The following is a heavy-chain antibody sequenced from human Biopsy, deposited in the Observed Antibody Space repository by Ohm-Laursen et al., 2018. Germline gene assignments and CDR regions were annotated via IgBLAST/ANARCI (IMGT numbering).Heavy chain of an antibody. CDR1: GFSVSNKY. CDR2: FYSGGDA. D-gene: IGHD3-10*01. V-gene: IGHV3-66*01. Sequence: SLRLSCAASGFSVSNKYMSWIRQAPVKGLEWVSVFYSGGDAYYADSVKGRFTISRDTSKNTLFLQMNSLRVEDTAKYYCARDRGDFVHGMDVWGQGTTVTASS. J-gene: IGHJ6*02. CDR3: ARDRGDFVHGMDV.